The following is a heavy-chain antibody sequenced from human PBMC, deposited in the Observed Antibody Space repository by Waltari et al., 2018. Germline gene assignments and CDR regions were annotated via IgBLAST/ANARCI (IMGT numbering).Heavy chain of an antibody. CDR3: ARAHITIFGVVIIDY. CDR2: INHSGST. J-gene: IGHJ4*02. Sequence: QVQLQQWGAGLLKPSETLSLTCAVYGGSFSGYYWSWIRPPPGKGLEWIGEINHSGSTNYNPSLKSRVTISVDTSKNQFSLKLSSVTAADTAVYYCARAHITIFGVVIIDYWGQGTLVTVSS. CDR1: GGSFSGYY. V-gene: IGHV4-34*01. D-gene: IGHD3-3*01.